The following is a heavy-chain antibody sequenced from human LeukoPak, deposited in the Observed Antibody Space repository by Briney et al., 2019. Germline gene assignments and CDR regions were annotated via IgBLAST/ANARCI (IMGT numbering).Heavy chain of an antibody. CDR2: INWNGGST. D-gene: IGHD6-19*01. CDR1: GFTFDDYS. J-gene: IGHJ4*02. CDR3: ARGYRSGWYEVDY. Sequence: GGSLRLSCAASGFTFDDYSMTWVRQAPGKGLEWVSGINWNGGSTGYADSVKGRFTISRDNAKNSLYLQMNSLRAEDTALYYCARGYRSGWYEVDYWGQGTLVTVSS. V-gene: IGHV3-20*04.